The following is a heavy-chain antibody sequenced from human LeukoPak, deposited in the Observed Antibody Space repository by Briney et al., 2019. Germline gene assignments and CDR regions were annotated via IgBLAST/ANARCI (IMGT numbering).Heavy chain of an antibody. Sequence: QPGGSLRLSCAASGFTFSSYAMSWVRQAPGKGLEWVSAISGSGGSTYYADSVKGRFTISRDNAKNSLYLQMNSLRAEDTAVYYCARAAGTYGSGSYLDYWGQGTLVTVSS. V-gene: IGHV3-23*01. CDR3: ARAAGTYGSGSYLDY. CDR2: ISGSGGST. D-gene: IGHD3-10*01. CDR1: GFTFSSYA. J-gene: IGHJ4*02.